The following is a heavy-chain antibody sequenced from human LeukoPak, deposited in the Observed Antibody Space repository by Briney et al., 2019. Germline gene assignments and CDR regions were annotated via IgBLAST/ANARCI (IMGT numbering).Heavy chain of an antibody. Sequence: GGSLRLSCAASGFTFSSYAMSWVRQAPGKGLEWVSAISGSGGSTYYADSVKGRFTISRDNSKNTLYLQMNSLRAEDTAVYYCANTRRDGYGEEFEYWGQGILVTVSS. V-gene: IGHV3-23*01. D-gene: IGHD5-24*01. CDR3: ANTRRDGYGEEFEY. CDR1: GFTFSSYA. J-gene: IGHJ4*02. CDR2: ISGSGGST.